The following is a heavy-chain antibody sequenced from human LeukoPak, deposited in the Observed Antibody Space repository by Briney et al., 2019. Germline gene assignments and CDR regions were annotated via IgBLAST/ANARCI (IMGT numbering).Heavy chain of an antibody. CDR3: AKVPYSDYGSGRPPFMDV. V-gene: IGHV3-23*01. D-gene: IGHD3-10*01. CDR2: ISDSGGST. Sequence: GGSLRLSCAASGFTVSSNYMSWVRQAPGKGLERVSTISDSGGSTYYADSVKGRFTISRDNSKNTLYLQMDSLRAEDTAIHYCAKVPYSDYGSGRPPFMDVWGQGTTVAVSS. CDR1: GFTVSSNY. J-gene: IGHJ6*02.